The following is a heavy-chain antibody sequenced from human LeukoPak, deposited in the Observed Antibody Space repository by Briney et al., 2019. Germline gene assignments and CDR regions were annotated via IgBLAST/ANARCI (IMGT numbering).Heavy chain of an antibody. D-gene: IGHD3-16*02. CDR3: AKDYVWWSYRPPKPLDY. J-gene: IGHJ4*02. V-gene: IGHV3-43*02. Sequence: PGGSLRLSCAACGFTFDDYALHWVRQAPGKGLEWVSLISGDGGSTYYADSVKGRFTISRDNSKNSLYLQMNSLRTEDTALYYCAKDYVWWSYRPPKPLDYWGQGTLVTVSS. CDR1: GFTFDDYA. CDR2: ISGDGGST.